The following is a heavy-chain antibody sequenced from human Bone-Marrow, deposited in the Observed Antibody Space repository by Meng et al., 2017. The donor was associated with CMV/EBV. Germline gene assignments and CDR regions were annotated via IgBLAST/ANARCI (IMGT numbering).Heavy chain of an antibody. Sequence: GGSLRLSCAASGFTFSSYGMHWVRQAPGKGLEWVAFIRYDGSNKYYADSVKGRFTIPRDNAKNSLYPQMNSLRAEDTAVYYCARGSLYSSSWRAPFDYWGQGTLVTVSS. CDR2: IRYDGSNK. J-gene: IGHJ4*02. D-gene: IGHD6-13*01. CDR1: GFTFSSYG. CDR3: ARGSLYSSSWRAPFDY. V-gene: IGHV3-30*02.